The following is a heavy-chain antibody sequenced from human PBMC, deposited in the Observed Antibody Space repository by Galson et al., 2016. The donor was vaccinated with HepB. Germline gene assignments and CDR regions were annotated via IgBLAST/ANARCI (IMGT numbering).Heavy chain of an antibody. J-gene: IGHJ5*02. CDR3: ARHKVSATEGGFDA. V-gene: IGHV4-59*01. CDR2: VSDSGST. CDR1: GGSLTTYY. Sequence: LSLTCSISGGSLTTYYLNWIRQPPGKGLEWIGNVSDSGSTTYNPSLESPVTISIDTSKKQFSLKLTSVTAADTAVYYCARHKVSATEGGFDAWGQGTLVTVSS. D-gene: IGHD6-13*01.